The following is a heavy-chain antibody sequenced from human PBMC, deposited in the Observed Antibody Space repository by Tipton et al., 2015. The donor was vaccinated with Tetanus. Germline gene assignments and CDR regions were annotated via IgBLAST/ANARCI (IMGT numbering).Heavy chain of an antibody. J-gene: IGHJ6*02. CDR2: IYYTGAT. D-gene: IGHD3-16*01. V-gene: IGHV4-59*01. CDR1: GASITTYH. Sequence: LVQPSGTLSLTCTVSGASITTYHWSWLRQTPGRGLEWIGHIYYTGATSYNSSLQSRVTLSIDTSKNQFSLKMTSVTAADTAVYFCEGDDYYETSLRDYYGEEVWGQGTTVTVSS. CDR3: EGDDYYETSLRDYYGEEV.